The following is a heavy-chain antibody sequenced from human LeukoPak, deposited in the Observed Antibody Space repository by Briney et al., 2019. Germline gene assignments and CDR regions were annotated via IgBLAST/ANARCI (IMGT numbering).Heavy chain of an antibody. CDR1: GFTFGRYW. CDR2: IKEDGTVK. V-gene: IGHV3-7*02. J-gene: IGHJ4*02. Sequence: GGSLRLSCAASGFTFGRYWMSWVRQAPGKGLEWVANIKEDGTVKYYVESVKGRFTISRDNAKNSLYLQMDSLRAEDTAVYYCAASITMFDYWGQGTLVTVSS. D-gene: IGHD3-10*01. CDR3: AASITMFDY.